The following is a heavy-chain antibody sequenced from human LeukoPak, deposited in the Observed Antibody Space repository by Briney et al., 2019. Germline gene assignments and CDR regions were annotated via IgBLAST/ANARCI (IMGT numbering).Heavy chain of an antibody. CDR1: GFTFSSYG. D-gene: IGHD5-12*01. CDR2: ISYDGSNK. J-gene: IGHJ4*02. V-gene: IGHV3-30*18. CDR3: AKDPGEYSGYDLLGGYDY. Sequence: GGSLRLSCAASGFTFSSYGMHWVRQAPGTGLEWVAVISYDGSNKYYADSVKGRFTISRDNSKNTLYLQMNSLRAKDTAVYYCAKDPGEYSGYDLLGGYDYWGQGTLVTVSS.